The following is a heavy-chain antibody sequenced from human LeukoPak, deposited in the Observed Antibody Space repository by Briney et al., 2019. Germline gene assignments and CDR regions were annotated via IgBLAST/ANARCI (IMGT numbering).Heavy chain of an antibody. CDR3: AAPRLQWLVRLDAFDI. V-gene: IGHV3-23*01. CDR2: VSGSGTST. J-gene: IGHJ3*02. CDR1: GFTFINYG. Sequence: GGSLRLSCAGSGFTFINYGMIWVRQAPGKGLEWVSSVSGSGTSTHYADSVKGRFTITRDNSKNTLYLQMNSLRAEDTAVYYCAAPRLQWLVRLDAFDIWGQGTMVTVSS. D-gene: IGHD6-19*01.